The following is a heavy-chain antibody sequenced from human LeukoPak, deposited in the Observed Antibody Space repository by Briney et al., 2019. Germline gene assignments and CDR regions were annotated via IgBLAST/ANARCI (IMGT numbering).Heavy chain of an antibody. CDR2: INPNSGGT. V-gene: IGHV1-2*06. CDR3: ARDGDSVPNYDILTPEVAFDV. Sequence: GASVKVSCKASGYTFTSYGISWVRQAPGQGLEWMGRINPNSGGTNYAQKFQGRVTMTRDTSISTAYMELSRLRSDDTAVYYCARDGDSVPNYDILTPEVAFDVWGQGAMVTVSS. D-gene: IGHD3-9*01. CDR1: GYTFTSYG. J-gene: IGHJ3*01.